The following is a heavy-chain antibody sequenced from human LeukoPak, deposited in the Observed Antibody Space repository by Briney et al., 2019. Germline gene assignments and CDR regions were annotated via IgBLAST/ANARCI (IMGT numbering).Heavy chain of an antibody. D-gene: IGHD2-15*01. CDR2: ISGSGGST. CDR3: ADGCSGGSCPNYYYYGMDV. J-gene: IGHJ6*02. V-gene: IGHV3-23*01. CDR1: GFTFSSFA. Sequence: PGGSLRLSCAASGFTFSSFAMSWVRQAPGKGLEWVSAISGSGGSTYYADSVKGRFTISRDNSKNTLYLQMNSLRAEDTAVYYCADGCSGGSCPNYYYYGMDVWGQGTTVTVSS.